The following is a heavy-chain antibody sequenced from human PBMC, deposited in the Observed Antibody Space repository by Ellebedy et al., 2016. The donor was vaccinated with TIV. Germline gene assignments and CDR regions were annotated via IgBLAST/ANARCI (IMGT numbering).Heavy chain of an antibody. CDR3: ARSYPSGWYRWYFDL. V-gene: IGHV3-11*01. D-gene: IGHD6-19*01. CDR2: ISSSGSTI. J-gene: IGHJ2*01. CDR1: GFTFSDYY. Sequence: GESLKISCAASGFTFSDYYMSWIRQAPGKGLEWVSYISSSGSTIYYADSVKGRFTISRDNAKNSLYLQMNSLRAEDTAVYYCARSYPSGWYRWYFDLWGRGTLVTVSS.